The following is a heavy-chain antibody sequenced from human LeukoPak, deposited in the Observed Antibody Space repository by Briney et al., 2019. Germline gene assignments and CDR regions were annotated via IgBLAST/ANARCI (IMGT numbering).Heavy chain of an antibody. J-gene: IGHJ4*02. CDR3: SRRSLAAAGTDFDY. V-gene: IGHV5-51*01. Sequence: GESLEISCKGSGYSFTSYWIGWVRQMPGKGLEWMGIIYPCDSDTRYSPSFQGQVTISADKSISTAYLQWSSLKASDTAMYYCSRRSLAAAGTDFDYWGQGTLVTVSS. CDR1: GYSFTSYW. CDR2: IYPCDSDT. D-gene: IGHD6-13*01.